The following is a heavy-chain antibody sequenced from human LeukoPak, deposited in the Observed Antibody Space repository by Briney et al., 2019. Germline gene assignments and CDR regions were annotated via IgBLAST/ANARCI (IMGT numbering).Heavy chain of an antibody. J-gene: IGHJ4*02. CDR3: AKGMGSAGGLYYFDY. V-gene: IGHV3-30*18. CDR2: ISYDGSNK. D-gene: IGHD3-16*01. CDR1: GFTFSNYA. Sequence: GGSLRLSCAASGFTFSNYAMSWVRQAPGKGLEWVAVISYDGSNKYYADSVKGRFTISRDNSKNTLYLQMNSLRAEDTAVYYCAKGMGSAGGLYYFDYWGQGTLVTVSS.